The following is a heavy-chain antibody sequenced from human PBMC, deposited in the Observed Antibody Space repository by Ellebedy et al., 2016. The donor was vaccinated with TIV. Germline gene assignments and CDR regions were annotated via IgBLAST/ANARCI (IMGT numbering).Heavy chain of an antibody. V-gene: IGHV4-34*12. D-gene: IGHD3-10*01. CDR1: GDSFSGYY. Sequence: SQTLSLTCAVYGDSFSGYYWGWIRQPPGKGLEWIGEVIHTGSTNYNPSLKSRVTISVDTSKNQFSLNLSSVTAADTAVYYCARVRRESLWFAESQYFFDYWGQGTLVTVSS. J-gene: IGHJ4*02. CDR2: VIHTGST. CDR3: ARVRRESLWFAESQYFFDY.